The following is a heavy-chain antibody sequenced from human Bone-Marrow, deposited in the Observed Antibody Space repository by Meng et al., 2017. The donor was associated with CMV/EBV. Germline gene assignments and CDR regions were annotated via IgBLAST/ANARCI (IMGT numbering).Heavy chain of an antibody. J-gene: IGHJ4*02. V-gene: IGHV4-61*01. Sequence: SETLSLTCTVSGGSVSSGSYYWSWIRQPPGKGLEWIGYIYYSGSTNYNPSLKSRVTISVDTSKNQFSLKLSSVTAADTAVYYCARDRAHTPLVLTDWGQGTLVTVSS. D-gene: IGHD2-21*02. CDR1: GGSVSSGSYY. CDR3: ARDRAHTPLVLTD. CDR2: IYYSGST.